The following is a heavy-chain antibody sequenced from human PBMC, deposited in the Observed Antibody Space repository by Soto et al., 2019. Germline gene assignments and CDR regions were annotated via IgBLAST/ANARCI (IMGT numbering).Heavy chain of an antibody. V-gene: IGHV4-59*01. Sequence: PSETLSLTCTVSGGSISSYYWSWIRQPPGKGLEWIGYIYYSGSTNYNPSLKSRVTISVDTSKNQFSLKLSSVTAADTAVYYCARGTSGGLGNYWGRGTLVTVSS. CDR2: IYYSGST. D-gene: IGHD2-15*01. CDR1: GGSISSYY. J-gene: IGHJ4*02. CDR3: ARGTSGGLGNY.